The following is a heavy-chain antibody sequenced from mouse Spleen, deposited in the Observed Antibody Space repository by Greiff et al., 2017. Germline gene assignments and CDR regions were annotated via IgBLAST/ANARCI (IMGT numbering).Heavy chain of an antibody. Sequence: VKLQQSGPELVKPGASVKISCKASGYAFSSSWMNWVKQRPGKGLEWIGRIYPGDGDTNYNGKFKGKATLTADKSSSTAYMQLSSLTSEDSAVYFCEPNWDDLDYWGQGTTLTVSS. CDR3: EPNWDDLDY. D-gene: IGHD4-1*01. CDR1: GYAFSSSW. J-gene: IGHJ2*01. V-gene: IGHV1-82*01. CDR2: IYPGDGDT.